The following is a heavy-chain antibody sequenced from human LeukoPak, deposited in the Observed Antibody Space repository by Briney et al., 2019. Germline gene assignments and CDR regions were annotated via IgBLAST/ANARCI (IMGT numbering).Heavy chain of an antibody. V-gene: IGHV4-39*07. D-gene: IGHD4-17*01. CDR3: ARRNYGDPNWYFDL. CDR2: IYYSGST. CDR1: GGSISSSSYH. Sequence: SETLSLTCTVSGGSISSSSYHWGWIRQPPGKGLEWIGTIYYSGSTYYNPSLKSRVTMSVDTSKNQFSLKLSSVTAADTAVYYCARRNYGDPNWYFDLWGRGTLVTVSS. J-gene: IGHJ2*01.